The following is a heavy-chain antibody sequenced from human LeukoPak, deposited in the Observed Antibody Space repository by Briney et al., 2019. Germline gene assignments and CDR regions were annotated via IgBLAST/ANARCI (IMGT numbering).Heavy chain of an antibody. CDR3: ARQSKYYYGSGSYYNLDY. CDR1: GGSISSYY. Sequence: SETLSLTCTVSGGSISSYYWSWIRQPPGKGLEWIGYIYYSGSTNYNPSLKSRVTISVDTSKNQFSLKLSSVTAADTAVYYCARQSKYYYGSGSYYNLDYWGQGTLVTVSS. V-gene: IGHV4-59*08. D-gene: IGHD3-10*01. CDR2: IYYSGST. J-gene: IGHJ4*02.